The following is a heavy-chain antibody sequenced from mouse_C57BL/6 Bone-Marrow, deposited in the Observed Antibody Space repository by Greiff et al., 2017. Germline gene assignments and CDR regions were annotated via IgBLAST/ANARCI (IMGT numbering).Heavy chain of an antibody. Sequence: EVMLVESGGGLVKPGGSLKLSCAASGFTFSSYTMSWVRQTPEKRLEWVATISGGGGNTYYPDSVKGRFTISRDNAKNTLYLQMSSLRSEDTALYYCASPITTVVALDYWGQGTTLTVSS. D-gene: IGHD1-1*01. CDR3: ASPITTVVALDY. J-gene: IGHJ2*01. CDR2: ISGGGGNT. V-gene: IGHV5-9*01. CDR1: GFTFSSYT.